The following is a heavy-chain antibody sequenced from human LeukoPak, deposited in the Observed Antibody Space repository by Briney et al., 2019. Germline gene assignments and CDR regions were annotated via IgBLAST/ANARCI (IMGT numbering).Heavy chain of an antibody. V-gene: IGHV3-30*18. Sequence: RGSLRLSCAASGFTFCTYVMHWVRQAPGKGLEWVAVISHDENKYYADSVKGRFTISRDNSKNTLYLQMNGLRTEDTAVYYCAKVPGSGWYSFDYWGQGTLVTVSS. CDR1: GFTFCTYV. CDR2: ISHDENK. J-gene: IGHJ4*02. CDR3: AKVPGSGWYSFDY. D-gene: IGHD6-19*01.